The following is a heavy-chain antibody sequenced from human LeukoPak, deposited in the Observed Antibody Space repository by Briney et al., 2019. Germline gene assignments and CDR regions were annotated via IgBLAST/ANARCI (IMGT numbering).Heavy chain of an antibody. Sequence: SETLSLTCTVSGVSISSGTYYWSWIRQPAGKGLEWIGRIFTSGSTNYNPSLKSRVTISVDTSKNQFSLKLSSVTAADTAVYYCARGAGYCIGSTCYSGQIPFDYWGQGTLVTVSS. CDR2: IFTSGST. J-gene: IGHJ4*02. CDR3: ARGAGYCIGSTCYSGQIPFDY. CDR1: GVSISSGTYY. V-gene: IGHV4-61*02. D-gene: IGHD2-15*01.